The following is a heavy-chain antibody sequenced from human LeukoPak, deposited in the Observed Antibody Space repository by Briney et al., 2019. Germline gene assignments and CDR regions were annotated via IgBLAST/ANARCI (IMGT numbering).Heavy chain of an antibody. CDR3: VKSSTNYGGWFDS. V-gene: IGHV3-20*04. D-gene: IGHD4/OR15-4a*01. Sequence: PGGSLRLSCAASGFTFDDYGMSWVRQGPGKGLEWVSGINWNGGRTGYADSVKDRFTISRDNARNSLSLQVSRLRAEDTAVYYCVKSSTNYGGWFDSWGQGTLVTVSS. J-gene: IGHJ5*01. CDR1: GFTFDDYG. CDR2: INWNGGRT.